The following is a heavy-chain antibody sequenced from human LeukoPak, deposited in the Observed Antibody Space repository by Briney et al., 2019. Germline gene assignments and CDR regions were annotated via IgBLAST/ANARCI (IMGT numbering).Heavy chain of an antibody. Sequence: PSETLSLTCTVSGGSISSYYWSWIRQPPGKGLEWIGYIYYSGSTNYNPSLKSRVTISVDTSKNQSSLKLSSVTAADTAVYYCATQWEAYFDYWGQGTLVTVSS. CDR3: ATQWEAYFDY. J-gene: IGHJ4*02. V-gene: IGHV4-59*01. CDR1: GGSISSYY. D-gene: IGHD1-26*01. CDR2: IYYSGST.